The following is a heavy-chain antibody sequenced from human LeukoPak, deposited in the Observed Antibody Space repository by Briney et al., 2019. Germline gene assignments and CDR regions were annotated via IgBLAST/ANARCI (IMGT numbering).Heavy chain of an antibody. V-gene: IGHV3-66*01. CDR2: IYSGGST. CDR3: ARGLNIGGQQPKGFDY. D-gene: IGHD6-13*01. CDR1: GFTVSSNY. J-gene: IGHJ4*02. Sequence: PGGSLRLSCAASGFTVSSNYMSWVRQAPGKGLEWVSIIYSGGSTYYADSVKGRFTISRDSSKNTLYLQMNSLRAEDTAVYYCARGLNIGGQQPKGFDYWGQGTLVTVSS.